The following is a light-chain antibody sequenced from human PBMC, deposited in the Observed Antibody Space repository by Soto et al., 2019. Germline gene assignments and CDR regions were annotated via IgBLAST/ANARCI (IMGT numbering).Light chain of an antibody. CDR1: SGHSSYI. CDR2: LEGSGSY. J-gene: IGLJ1*01. Sequence: QSVLTQSSSASVSLGSSVKLTCTLSSGHSSYIIAWHQQQPGKAPRYLMKLEGSGSYNTGSGVPDRFSGSSSGADRYLTISNLQFEDEADYYCETWVSNTYVFGTGTKVTVL. V-gene: IGLV4-60*02. CDR3: ETWVSNTYV.